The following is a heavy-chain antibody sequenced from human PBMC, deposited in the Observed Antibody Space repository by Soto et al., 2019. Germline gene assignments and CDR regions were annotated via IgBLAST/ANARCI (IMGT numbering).Heavy chain of an antibody. V-gene: IGHV1-18*01. CDR2: ISAYNGNT. Sequence: ASVKVSCKASGYTFTSYGISWVRQAPGQGLEWMGWISAYNGNTNYAQKLQGRVTMTTDTSTSTAYMELRSLRSDDTAVYYCARDRSIRSGSYYRGVNYYGMDIWGQGTTVTVSS. D-gene: IGHD3-10*01. CDR3: ARDRSIRSGSYYRGVNYYGMDI. CDR1: GYTFTSYG. J-gene: IGHJ6*02.